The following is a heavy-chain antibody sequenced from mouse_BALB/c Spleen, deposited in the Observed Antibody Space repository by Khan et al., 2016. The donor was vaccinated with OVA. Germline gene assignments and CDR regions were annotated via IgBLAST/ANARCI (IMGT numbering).Heavy chain of an antibody. V-gene: IGHV1-4*01. CDR1: GFTFTSYT. CDR3: ARTHER. J-gene: IGHJ2*01. CDR2: INTSSGYT. Sequence: QVELLQPGAELARPGGSVKMSCKASGFTFTSYTMHWVQQRPGQGLEWIGYINTSSGYTKYNQKFKDKATLTADKSSSTAYMQLSILTSEDSTVYYCARTHERWGQGTTLTVSS.